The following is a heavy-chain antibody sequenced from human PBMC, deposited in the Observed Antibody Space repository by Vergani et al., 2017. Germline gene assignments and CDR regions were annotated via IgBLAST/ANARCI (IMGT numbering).Heavy chain of an antibody. V-gene: IGHV3-48*03. J-gene: IGHJ4*02. Sequence: EVQLLESGGGLVQPGGSLRLSCAVSGFTFSSYEMNWVRQAPGKGLEWVSYISLSGNTIYYADSVKGRFTISRDNAKNSLYLQMNSLRAEDTAVYYCARSWNHFDYWGQGTLVTVSS. CDR1: GFTFSSYE. CDR2: ISLSGNTI. CDR3: ARSWNHFDY. D-gene: IGHD1-1*01.